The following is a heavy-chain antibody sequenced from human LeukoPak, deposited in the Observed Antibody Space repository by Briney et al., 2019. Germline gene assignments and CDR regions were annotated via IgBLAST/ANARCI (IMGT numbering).Heavy chain of an antibody. V-gene: IGHV4-39*07. Sequence: SETLSLTCTVSGASVSGSPYYWGWIRQPPGKGLEWIGGIYYSGSTYYNPSLKSRVTISVDTSKNQFSLKLSSVTAADTAVYYCARGSYDSSGYYYSPDAFDIWGQGTMVTVSS. CDR3: ARGSYDSSGYYYSPDAFDI. J-gene: IGHJ3*02. CDR1: GASVSGSPYY. D-gene: IGHD3-22*01. CDR2: IYYSGST.